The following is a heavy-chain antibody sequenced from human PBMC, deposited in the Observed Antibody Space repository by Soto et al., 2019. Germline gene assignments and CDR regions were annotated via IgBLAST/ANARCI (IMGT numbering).Heavy chain of an antibody. Sequence: EVQLLESGGGLVQPGGSLRLSCTAPTFIFSTYVISWVRQAPGKGLEWVSGVSDTGHSTYYADSVKGRFKVSRDNSENAVYLQMNSLRVEDTATYFCARGISRPNDYWGQGTLVTVSS. CDR3: ARGISRPNDY. D-gene: IGHD1-20*01. V-gene: IGHV3-23*01. CDR1: TFIFSTYV. J-gene: IGHJ4*02. CDR2: VSDTGHST.